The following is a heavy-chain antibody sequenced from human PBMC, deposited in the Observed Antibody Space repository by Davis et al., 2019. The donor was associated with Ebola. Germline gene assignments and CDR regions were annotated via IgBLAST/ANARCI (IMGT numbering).Heavy chain of an antibody. J-gene: IGHJ4*02. Sequence: TLSLTCTVYGGSFSGYYWSWIRQPPGKALEWLALIYWDDDKRYSPSLKSRLTITKDTSKNQVVLTMTNMDPVDTATYYCAHRSIAVAGKGFDYWGQGTLVTVSS. D-gene: IGHD6-19*01. V-gene: IGHV2-5*08. CDR2: IYWDDDK. CDR3: AHRSIAVAGKGFDY. CDR1: GGSFSGYYWS.